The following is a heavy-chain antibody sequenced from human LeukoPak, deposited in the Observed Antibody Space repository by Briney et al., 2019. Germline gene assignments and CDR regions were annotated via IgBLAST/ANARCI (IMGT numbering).Heavy chain of an antibody. V-gene: IGHV1-2*06. J-gene: IGHJ3*02. CDR1: GYTFTGYY. Sequence: ASVKVSCKASGYTFTGYYMHWVRQAPGQGLEWMGRINPNSGGTNYAQKFQGRVTMTRDRSISTAYMELSRLRSDDTAVYYCARDAGYSSSSKDAFDIWGQGTMVTVSS. CDR2: INPNSGGT. CDR3: ARDAGYSSSSKDAFDI. D-gene: IGHD6-6*01.